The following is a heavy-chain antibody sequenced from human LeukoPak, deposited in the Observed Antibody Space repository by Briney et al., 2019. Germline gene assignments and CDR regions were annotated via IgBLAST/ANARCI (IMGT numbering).Heavy chain of an antibody. CDR3: ARASTYDFWFGMDV. CDR1: GGSISSYY. V-gene: IGHV4-59*01. Sequence: PSETLSLTCTVSGGSISSYYWSWIRQPPGKGLEWIGYSYYSGSTNYNPSLKSRVTIPADTSKNHLSLKLNSVTAADTAVYYCARASTYDFWFGMDVWGQGTTVTVSS. D-gene: IGHD3-3*01. J-gene: IGHJ6*02. CDR2: SYYSGST.